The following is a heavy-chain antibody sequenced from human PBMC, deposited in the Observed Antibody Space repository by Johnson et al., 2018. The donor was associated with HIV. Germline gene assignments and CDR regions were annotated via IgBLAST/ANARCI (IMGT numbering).Heavy chain of an antibody. CDR2: ISYDGSNK. V-gene: IGHV3-30-3*01. Sequence: QVQLVESGGGVVQPGRSLRLSCAASGFTFSSYAMHWVRQAPGKGLEWVAVISYDGSNKYYADSVKGRFTISRDNSKNTLYLKMNSLRAEDTAVYYCARVRWVSKWLSYDAFDIWGQGTMVTVSS. CDR3: ARVRWVSKWLSYDAFDI. D-gene: IGHD3-22*01. CDR1: GFTFSSYA. J-gene: IGHJ3*02.